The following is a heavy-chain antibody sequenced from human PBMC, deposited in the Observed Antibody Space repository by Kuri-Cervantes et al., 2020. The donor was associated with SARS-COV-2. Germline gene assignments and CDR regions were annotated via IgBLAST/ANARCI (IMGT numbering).Heavy chain of an antibody. CDR2: IYHSGST. V-gene: IGHV4-38-2*01. CDR1: GYSISSGYY. J-gene: IGHJ4*02. Sequence: GSLRLSCAASGYSISSGYYWGWIRQPPGKGLEWIGSIYHSGSTYYNPSLKSRVTISVDTSKNQFSLKLSSVTAADTAVYYCARTLRYYYDSSGYSFDYWGQGTLVTVSS. CDR3: ARTLRYYYDSSGYSFDY. D-gene: IGHD3-22*01.